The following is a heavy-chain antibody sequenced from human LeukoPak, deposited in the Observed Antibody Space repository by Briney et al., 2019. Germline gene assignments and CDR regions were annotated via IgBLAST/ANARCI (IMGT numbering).Heavy chain of an antibody. CDR2: IYSGGST. Sequence: GGSLRLSCAASGFTVSSNYMNWVRQAPGKGLEWVSVIYSGGSTYYADSVKGRLTISRDNSKNTVFLQMSSLRAEDTAVYYCAREPWSANYYYGMDVWGQGTTVIVS. CDR1: GFTVSSNY. CDR3: AREPWSANYYYGMDV. D-gene: IGHD3-3*01. V-gene: IGHV3-53*01. J-gene: IGHJ6*02.